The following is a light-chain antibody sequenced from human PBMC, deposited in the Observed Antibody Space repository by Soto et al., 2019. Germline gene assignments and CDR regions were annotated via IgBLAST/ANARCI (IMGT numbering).Light chain of an antibody. J-gene: IGKJ1*01. CDR1: QSVTSSY. V-gene: IGKV3-20*01. CDR3: QQYGTSRQT. CDR2: GAS. Sequence: EIVMTQSPATLSVSPGERATLSCRASQSVTSSYVAWYQQKPGQAPRLLIYGASSRATGIPDRFTGSGSGTDFTLTISRLEPEDFAVYYCQQYGTSRQTFGQGTKVDIK.